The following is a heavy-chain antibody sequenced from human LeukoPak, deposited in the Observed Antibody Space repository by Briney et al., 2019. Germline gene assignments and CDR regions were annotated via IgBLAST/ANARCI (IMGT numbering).Heavy chain of an antibody. J-gene: IGHJ4*02. CDR2: ISGSGDRT. CDR3: ARDRIAAAGTPYSGDY. CDR1: GFTFSNYA. Sequence: TGGSLRLSCAASGFTFSNYAMSWVRQAPGKGLEWVSGISGSGDRTYYADSVKGRFSISRDKSKNTLYVQMNSLRAEDTAVYYCARDRIAAAGTPYSGDYWGQGTLVTVSS. V-gene: IGHV3-23*01. D-gene: IGHD6-13*01.